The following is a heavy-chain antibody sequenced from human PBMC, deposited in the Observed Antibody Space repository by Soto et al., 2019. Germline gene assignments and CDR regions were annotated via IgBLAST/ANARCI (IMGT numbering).Heavy chain of an antibody. J-gene: IGHJ4*02. Sequence: GGSLRLSCAASGFTFSSYGMHWVRQAPGKGLEWVAVISYDGSNKYYADSVRGRFTISRDNSKNTLYLQMNSLRAEDTAVYYCASLGRGYSGYDFDYWGQGTLVTVSS. CDR3: ASLGRGYSGYDFDY. V-gene: IGHV3-30*03. CDR1: GFTFSSYG. D-gene: IGHD5-12*01. CDR2: ISYDGSNK.